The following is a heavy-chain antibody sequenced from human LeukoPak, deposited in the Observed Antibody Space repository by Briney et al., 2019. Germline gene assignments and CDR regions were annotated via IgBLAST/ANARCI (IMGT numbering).Heavy chain of an antibody. D-gene: IGHD6-19*01. CDR1: GFTFSSYW. CDR2: INSDGSST. CDR3: ARAEGIPVAGNYYYGMDV. Sequence: PGGSLRLSCAASGFTFSSYWMHWVRQAPEKGLVWVSRINSDGSSTSYADSVKGRFTISRDNAKNTLYLQMNSLRAEDTAVYYCARAEGIPVAGNYYYGMDVWGKGTTVTVSS. J-gene: IGHJ6*04. V-gene: IGHV3-74*01.